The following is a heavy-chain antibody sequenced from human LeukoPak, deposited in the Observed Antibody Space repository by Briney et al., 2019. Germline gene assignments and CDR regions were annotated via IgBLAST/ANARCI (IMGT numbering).Heavy chain of an antibody. J-gene: IGHJ4*02. CDR1: GFSFSSYS. V-gene: IGHV3-21*01. Sequence: GGSLRLSCAASGFSFSSYSMNWVRQAPGKGLEWVSPISFSGTYIYYADSLKGRITISRDNARRSLFLQMNSLSAEDTAVYYCARRASTERGHSYGLDYWGQGTLVTVSS. D-gene: IGHD5-18*01. CDR2: ISFSGTYI. CDR3: ARRASTERGHSYGLDY.